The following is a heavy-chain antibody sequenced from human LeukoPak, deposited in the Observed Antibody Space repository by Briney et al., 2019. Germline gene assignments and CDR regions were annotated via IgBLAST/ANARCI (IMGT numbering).Heavy chain of an antibody. CDR3: ARHLTYCGGDCFFDY. D-gene: IGHD2-21*02. CDR1: GGSISSNSYY. V-gene: IGHV4-39*01. J-gene: IGHJ4*02. Sequence: SETLSLTCTVSGGSISSNSYYWGWIRQPPGKGQEWIGSIYYSGSAYYNPSLKSRVTISVDTSKNQFSLKLSSVTAADTAVFYCARHLTYCGGDCFFDYWGQGTQVTVSS. CDR2: IYYSGSA.